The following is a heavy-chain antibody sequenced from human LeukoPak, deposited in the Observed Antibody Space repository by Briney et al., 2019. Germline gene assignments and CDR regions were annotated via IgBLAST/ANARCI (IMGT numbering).Heavy chain of an antibody. CDR3: AKDLGPLRYGSGSYSDY. CDR1: GFTFSSYA. D-gene: IGHD3-10*01. J-gene: IGHJ4*02. V-gene: IGHV3-23*01. Sequence: PTGGSLRLSCAASGFTFSSYAMSWVRQAPGKGLEWVSAISGSGGSTYYADSVKGRFTISRDNSKNTLYLQMNSLRAEDTAVYYCAKDLGPLRYGSGSYSDYWGQGTLVTVSS. CDR2: ISGSGGST.